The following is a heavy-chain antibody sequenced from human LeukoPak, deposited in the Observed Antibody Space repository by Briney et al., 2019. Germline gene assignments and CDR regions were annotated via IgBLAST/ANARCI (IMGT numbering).Heavy chain of an antibody. D-gene: IGHD5-18*01. J-gene: IGHJ6*03. CDR3: ARAGGYSYGGVTDYYYYMDV. Sequence: GSLRLSCAASGFTFSHYGIHWVRQAPGEGLEWIGEINHSGSTNYNPSLKSRVTISVDTSKNQFSLKLSSVTAADTAVYYCARAGGYSYGGVTDYYYYMDVWGKGTTVTVSS. CDR1: GFTFSHYG. V-gene: IGHV4-34*01. CDR2: INHSGST.